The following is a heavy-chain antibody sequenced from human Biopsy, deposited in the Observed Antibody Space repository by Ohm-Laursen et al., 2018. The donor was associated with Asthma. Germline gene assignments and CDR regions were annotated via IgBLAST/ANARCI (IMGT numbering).Heavy chain of an antibody. V-gene: IGHV1-58*01. Sequence: GASVKVSCNASGVALSGYTFEWVRQARGLGLEWIAWIVFASGATNYAQNFQDRLTVTRDLSAGSVPMALRGLSSPDTAVYYCSAGRTSLQGESLIWGQGTLVSVSS. J-gene: IGHJ4*01. CDR2: IVFASGAT. CDR1: GVALSGYT. CDR3: SAGRTSLQGESLI. D-gene: IGHD2/OR15-2a*01.